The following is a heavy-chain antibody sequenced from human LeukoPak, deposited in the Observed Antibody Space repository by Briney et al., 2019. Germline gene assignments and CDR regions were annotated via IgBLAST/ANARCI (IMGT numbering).Heavy chain of an antibody. Sequence: GESLKISCKGSGSSFTNYWIGWVRQMPGKGLEWMGIIYPGDSDTRYSPSFQGQVTISADKSISTAYLQWSSLKASDTAMYYCARPIYGRRGYYYHYFDCWGQGTLVTVSS. CDR3: ARPIYGRRGYYYHYFDC. V-gene: IGHV5-51*01. D-gene: IGHD3-22*01. CDR1: GSSFTNYW. CDR2: IYPGDSDT. J-gene: IGHJ4*02.